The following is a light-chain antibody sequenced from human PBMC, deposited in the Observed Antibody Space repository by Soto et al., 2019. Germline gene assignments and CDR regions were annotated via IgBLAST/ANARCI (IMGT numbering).Light chain of an antibody. CDR2: GAS. J-gene: IGKJ4*01. CDR1: QSVSSSY. V-gene: IGKV3-20*01. CDR3: QQYGSSPPVT. Sequence: EIVLTQPPGTLSLSPGERATLYCRASQSVSSSYLAWYQQKPGQAPRLLIYGASSRATGIPDRFSGSGSGTDFTLTISRLEPEDFAVYYCQQYGSSPPVTFGGGTKVDIK.